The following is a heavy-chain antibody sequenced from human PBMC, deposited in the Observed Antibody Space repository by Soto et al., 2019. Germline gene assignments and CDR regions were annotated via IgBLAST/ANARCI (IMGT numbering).Heavy chain of an antibody. D-gene: IGHD4-17*01. CDR1: GYTFTSYG. CDR2: ISAYNGNT. CDR3: ARERESDYGDYGAFDY. Sequence: QVQLVQSGAEVKKPGASVKVSCKASGYTFTSYGISWVRQAPGQGLEWMGWISAYNGNTNYAQKLQGRVTMTTDTSTSTAYMALRSLGSDDTAVYYCARERESDYGDYGAFDYWGQGTLVTVSS. J-gene: IGHJ4*02. V-gene: IGHV1-18*01.